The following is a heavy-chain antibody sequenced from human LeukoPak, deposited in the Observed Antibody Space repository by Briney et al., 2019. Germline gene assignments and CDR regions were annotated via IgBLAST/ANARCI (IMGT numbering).Heavy chain of an antibody. D-gene: IGHD3-22*01. V-gene: IGHV3-43*02. CDR2: ISGDGGST. CDR1: GFTFDDYA. Sequence: GGSLRLSCAASGFTFDDYAMHWVRHAPGKGLEWVSLISGDGGSTYYADSVKGRFTISRDNSKNSLYLQMNSLRTEDTALYYCAKDSPFSYYYDSSGYHYYFDYWGQGTLVTVSS. J-gene: IGHJ4*02. CDR3: AKDSPFSYYYDSSGYHYYFDY.